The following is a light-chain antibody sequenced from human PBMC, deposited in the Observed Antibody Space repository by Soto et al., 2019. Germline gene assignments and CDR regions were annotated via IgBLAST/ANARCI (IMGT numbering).Light chain of an antibody. J-gene: IGKJ2*01. CDR1: QSVSGSY. CDR3: QQYGNSPYT. Sequence: EIVLTQSPGTLSLSPGERATLSCRASQSVSGSYLAWYQQKPGQAPRLLIYGASSRATGIPDRFSGSGSGTDFTLTLSRLEPEDFAVYYCQQYGNSPYTFGQGTKLEIK. V-gene: IGKV3-20*01. CDR2: GAS.